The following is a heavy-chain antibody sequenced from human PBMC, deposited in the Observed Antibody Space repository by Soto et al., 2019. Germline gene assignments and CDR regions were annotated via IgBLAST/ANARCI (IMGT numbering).Heavy chain of an antibody. D-gene: IGHD5-12*01. CDR2: INHSGST. Sequence: SETLSLTCAVYGGSFSGYYWSWIRQPPGKGLEWIGEINHSGSTNYNPSLKSRVTISVDTSKNQFSLKLSSVTAADTAVYYCARRMRSGYSGYGKVRGAFDIWGQGTMVTVS. CDR1: GGSFSGYY. V-gene: IGHV4-34*01. CDR3: ARRMRSGYSGYGKVRGAFDI. J-gene: IGHJ3*02.